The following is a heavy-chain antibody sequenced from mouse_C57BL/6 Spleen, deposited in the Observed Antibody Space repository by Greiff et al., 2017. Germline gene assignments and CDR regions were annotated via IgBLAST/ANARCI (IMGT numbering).Heavy chain of an antibody. CDR3: ARGYDRAMDY. CDR2: IDPSDSYT. V-gene: IGHV1-59*01. J-gene: IGHJ4*01. CDR1: GYTFTSYW. Sequence: QVQLQQPGAELVRPGTSVKLSCKASGYTFTSYWMHWVKQRPGQGLEWIGVIDPSDSYTNYNQKFKGKATLTVDTSSSTAYMQLSSLTSGDSAVYYCARGYDRAMDYWGQGTSVTVSS. D-gene: IGHD2-2*01.